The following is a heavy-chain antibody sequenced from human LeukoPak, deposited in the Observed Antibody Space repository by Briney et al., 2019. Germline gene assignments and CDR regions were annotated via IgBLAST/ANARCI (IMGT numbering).Heavy chain of an antibody. J-gene: IGHJ4*02. CDR2: INHSGST. Sequence: SETLSLTCAVYGGSFSGYYWSWIRQPPGKGLEWIGEINHSGSTNYNPSLKSRVTISVDTSKNQFSLRLSSVTAADTAVYYCARGPSYFDYWGQGTLVTVSS. CDR3: ARGPSYFDY. CDR1: GGSFSGYY. V-gene: IGHV4-34*01.